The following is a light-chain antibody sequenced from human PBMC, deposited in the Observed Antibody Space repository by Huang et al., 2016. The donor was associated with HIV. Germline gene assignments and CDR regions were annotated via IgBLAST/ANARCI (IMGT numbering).Light chain of an antibody. CDR2: GAS. Sequence: EIVLTQSPGTLSLSPGERATLSCRASQSVSNNYLAWYQQKPGQAPRLLIYGASSRATGIPDRFIGSGSGTDFTLTISRLEPEDFAMYYCQQYGKSPRTFGQGTKLEIK. CDR3: QQYGKSPRT. CDR1: QSVSNNY. J-gene: IGKJ2*01. V-gene: IGKV3-20*01.